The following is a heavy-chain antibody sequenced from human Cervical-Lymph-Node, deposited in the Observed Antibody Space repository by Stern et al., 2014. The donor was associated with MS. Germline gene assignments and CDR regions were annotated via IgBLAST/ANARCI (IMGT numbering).Heavy chain of an antibody. D-gene: IGHD6-19*01. V-gene: IGHV1-3*01. CDR3: ASAGGWYEPDY. J-gene: IGHJ4*02. Sequence: VQLVQSGAEVKKPGASVKVSCKTSGDSFITYAMHWVRQAPGQRLEWLGWISAGGDTKYSQKFQDRVTITRDTSASTAYMEVSSLKSEDTAIYYCASAGGWYEPDYWGQGTLVTVSS. CDR1: GDSFITYA. CDR2: ISAGGDT.